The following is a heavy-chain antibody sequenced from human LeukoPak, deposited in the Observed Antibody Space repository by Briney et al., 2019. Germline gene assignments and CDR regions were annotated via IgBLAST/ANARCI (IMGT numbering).Heavy chain of an antibody. V-gene: IGHV3-23*01. Sequence: QPGGSLRLSCTTPKFNFHTYGLTWVRQAPGKELEWVSSISGSGGSTQYAASVQGRFTISRDNSKNTLYLQMNSLRAEDTAVYYCAKDPNGDYIGAFDIWGQGTMVTVSS. J-gene: IGHJ3*02. CDR1: KFNFHTYG. CDR3: AKDPNGDYIGAFDI. D-gene: IGHD4-17*01. CDR2: ISGSGGST.